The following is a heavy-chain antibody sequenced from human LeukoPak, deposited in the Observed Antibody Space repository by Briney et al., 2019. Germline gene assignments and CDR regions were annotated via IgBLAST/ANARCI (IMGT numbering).Heavy chain of an antibody. CDR2: ISHDGSNR. Sequence: GGSLRLSCAASGFTFSSYAMSWVRQAPGKGLEWVASISHDGSNRHYVDSVRGRFTVSRDNSKNTLYLQMNSLRPEDTAVYHCAKNSPSRTSWYFEYWGPGTLVPVSS. V-gene: IGHV3-30-3*01. D-gene: IGHD2-2*01. J-gene: IGHJ4*02. CDR3: AKNSPSRTSWYFEY. CDR1: GFTFSSYA.